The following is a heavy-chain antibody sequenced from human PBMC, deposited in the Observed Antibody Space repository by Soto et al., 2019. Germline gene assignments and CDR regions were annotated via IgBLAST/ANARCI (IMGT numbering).Heavy chain of an antibody. J-gene: IGHJ4*02. D-gene: IGHD3-10*01. CDR1: GFTFSSFW. CDR2: INTDGSST. V-gene: IGHV3-74*01. Sequence: EVQLVESGGGLVQPGGSLRLSCAVSGFTFSSFWMHWVRQAPGEGLVWVSRINTDGSSTSYADSVKGRFTIPRDNAKNTLYLQMNSLRVEDTAMYYCAKRGVDTFGLSYWGQGTLVTVSS. CDR3: AKRGVDTFGLSY.